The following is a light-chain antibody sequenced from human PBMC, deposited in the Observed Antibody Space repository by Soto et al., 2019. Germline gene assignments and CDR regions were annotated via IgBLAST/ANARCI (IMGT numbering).Light chain of an antibody. CDR1: SSDVGAYNF. Sequence: QSALTQPASVSGSPGQSITISCTGTSSDVGAYNFVSWYQHHPGRAPKLIIYEVTIRPSGVSNRFSGSKSGNTASLTISGLQAEDEADYYCSSYKTSAPYVFGSGTKVTV. V-gene: IGLV2-14*01. CDR3: SSYKTSAPYV. CDR2: EVT. J-gene: IGLJ1*01.